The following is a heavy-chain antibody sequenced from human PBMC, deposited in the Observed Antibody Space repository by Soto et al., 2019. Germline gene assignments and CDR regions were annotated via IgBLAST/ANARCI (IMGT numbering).Heavy chain of an antibody. CDR3: ARETPSAAAAYYYYGLDV. CDR1: GGTFSSYF. J-gene: IGHJ6*02. D-gene: IGHD6-13*01. Sequence: QVQRVQSGAEVKKAGSSVKVSSKVSGGTFSSYFINWVRKAPGQGLGWGGGIIPVFGTASYAEKFQGRVTITADESTSTAYLELSSLRPDDTAVYYCARETPSAAAAYYYYGLDVWGQGTTVTVPS. V-gene: IGHV1-69*01. CDR2: IIPVFGTA.